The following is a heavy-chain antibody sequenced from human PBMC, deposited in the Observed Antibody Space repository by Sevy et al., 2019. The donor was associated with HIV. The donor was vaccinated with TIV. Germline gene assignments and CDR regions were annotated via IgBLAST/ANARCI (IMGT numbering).Heavy chain of an antibody. Sequence: GGSLRLSCAASGFTFSSYSMNWVRQAPGKGLEWVSSISSSSYIYYADSVKGRFTISRDNAKNSLYLQMNSLRAEDTAVYYCASLEAYDAFDIWGQGTMVTVSS. D-gene: IGHD1-1*01. CDR3: ASLEAYDAFDI. CDR2: ISSSSYI. J-gene: IGHJ3*02. CDR1: GFTFSSYS. V-gene: IGHV3-21*01.